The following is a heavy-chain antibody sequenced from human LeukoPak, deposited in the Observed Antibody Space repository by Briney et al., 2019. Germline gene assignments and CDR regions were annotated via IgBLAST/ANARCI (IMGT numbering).Heavy chain of an antibody. CDR1: GGAITNYY. CDR3: AGTELHGYLGAFDI. D-gene: IGHD1-26*01. Sequence: SETLSLTCGVSGGAITNYYWNWIRQAPGKGLEWLGYIYYTGSTTYNPSVKSRITISLDTSKKQISLKLRSVTAADTAVYYCAGTELHGYLGAFDIWGQGTMVTVSS. CDR2: IYYTGST. J-gene: IGHJ3*02. V-gene: IGHV4-59*03.